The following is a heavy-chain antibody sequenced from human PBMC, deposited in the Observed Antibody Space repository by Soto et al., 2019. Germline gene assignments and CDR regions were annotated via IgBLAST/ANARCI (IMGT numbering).Heavy chain of an antibody. CDR3: ARDEGGARLDY. CDR1: GYTFTSYA. Sequence: ASVKVSCKASGYTFTSYAMHWVRQAPGQRLEWMGWISACNGNTKYSQKFQGRVTITRATSTSTAYMELRSLRSEDTAVYYCARDEGGARLDYWGQGTLVTVSS. V-gene: IGHV1-3*01. J-gene: IGHJ4*02. D-gene: IGHD3-16*01. CDR2: ISACNGNT.